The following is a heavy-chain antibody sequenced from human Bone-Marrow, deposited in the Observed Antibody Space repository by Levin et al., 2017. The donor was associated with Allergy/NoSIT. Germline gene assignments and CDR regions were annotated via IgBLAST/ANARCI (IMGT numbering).Heavy chain of an antibody. V-gene: IGHV3-33*01. CDR3: ARGITMIVAPHDAFDI. J-gene: IGHJ3*02. D-gene: IGHD3-22*01. CDR1: GFTFSSYG. CDR2: IWYDGSNK. Sequence: GESLKISCAASGFTFSSYGMHWVRQAPGKGLEWVAVIWYDGSNKYYADSVKGRFTISRDNSKNTLYLQMNSLRAEDTAVYYCARGITMIVAPHDAFDIWGQGTMVTVSS.